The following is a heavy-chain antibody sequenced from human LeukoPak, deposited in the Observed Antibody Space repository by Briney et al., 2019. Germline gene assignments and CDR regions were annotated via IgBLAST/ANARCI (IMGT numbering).Heavy chain of an antibody. CDR3: ARDRRAVAVNYYGMDV. CDR1: GGSIRSYY. CDR2: IYYSGST. V-gene: IGHV4-59*01. J-gene: IGHJ6*02. Sequence: SETLSLTCTVSGGSIRSYYWSWIRQPPGKGLEWIGYIYYSGSTNYNPSLKSRVTISVDTSKNQFSLKLSSVTAADTAVYYCARDRRAVAVNYYGMDVWGQGTTVTVSS. D-gene: IGHD6-19*01.